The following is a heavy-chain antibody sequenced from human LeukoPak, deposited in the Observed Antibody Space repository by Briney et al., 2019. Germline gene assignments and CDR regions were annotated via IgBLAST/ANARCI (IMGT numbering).Heavy chain of an antibody. V-gene: IGHV3-9*01. CDR3: AKASIHSGWIDY. CDR1: GFTFDDYA. D-gene: IGHD6-19*01. Sequence: PPGRSLRLSCAASGFTFDDYAMHWVRQAPGKGLEWVSGISWNSGSIGYADSVKGRFTISRDNAKNSLYLQMNSLRAEDTALYYCAKASIHSGWIDYWGQGTLVTVSS. CDR2: ISWNSGSI. J-gene: IGHJ4*02.